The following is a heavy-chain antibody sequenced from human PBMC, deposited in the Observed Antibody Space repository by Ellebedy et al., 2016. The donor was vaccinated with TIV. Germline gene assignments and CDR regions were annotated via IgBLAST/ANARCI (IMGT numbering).Heavy chain of an antibody. CDR3: TRALVPYSGSSPFDL. Sequence: PGGSLRLSCAASGFTFSNYWIHWVRQAPGKGLVWLSRINRDGSSANYADSVKGRFSISRDNSKNTLYVQMSSLRAEDTAVYYCTRALVPYSGSSPFDLWGRGTLVTVSS. V-gene: IGHV3-74*01. J-gene: IGHJ4*02. D-gene: IGHD1-26*01. CDR2: INRDGSSA. CDR1: GFTFSNYW.